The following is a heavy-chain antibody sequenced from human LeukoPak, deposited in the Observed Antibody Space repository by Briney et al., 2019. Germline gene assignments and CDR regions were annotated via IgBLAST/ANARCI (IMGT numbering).Heavy chain of an antibody. V-gene: IGHV3-30-3*01. CDR2: ISYDGSNK. D-gene: IGHD4-17*01. J-gene: IGHJ4*02. CDR3: ARDFSSDCGDYGPVSFSWLFDY. Sequence: GGSLRLSCAASGFTFSSYAMHWVRQAPGKGLEWVAVISYDGSNKYYADSVKGRFTISRDNSKNTLYLQMNSLRAEDTAVYYCARDFSSDCGDYGPVSFSWLFDYWGQGTLVTVSS. CDR1: GFTFSSYA.